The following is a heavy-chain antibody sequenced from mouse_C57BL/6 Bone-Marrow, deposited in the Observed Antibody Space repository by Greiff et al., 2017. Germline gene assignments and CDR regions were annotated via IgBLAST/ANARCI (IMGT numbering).Heavy chain of an antibody. J-gene: IGHJ2*01. V-gene: IGHV1-81*01. Sequence: QVQLKESGAELARPGASVKLSCKASGYTFTSYGISWVKQRTGQGLEWIGEIYPRSGNTYYNEKFKGKATLTADKSSSTAYMELRSLTSEDSAVYFCAREGGYYGSPDYWGQGTTLTVSA. CDR3: AREGGYYGSPDY. D-gene: IGHD1-1*01. CDR2: IYPRSGNT. CDR1: GYTFTSYG.